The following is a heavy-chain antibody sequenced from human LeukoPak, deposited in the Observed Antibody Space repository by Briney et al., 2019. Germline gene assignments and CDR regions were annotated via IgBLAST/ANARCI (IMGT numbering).Heavy chain of an antibody. CDR2: ISSNGATT. Sequence: GGSLRLSCVASGFTFSSYAMHWVRQAPGKGLEYVSAISSNGATTYYANSVKGRFSISRDNSKNTVYLQMGSLRAEDMAVYYFARVYFWSGYFDYWGQGTLVTVSS. V-gene: IGHV3-64*01. CDR3: ARVYFWSGYFDY. J-gene: IGHJ4*02. D-gene: IGHD3-3*01. CDR1: GFTFSSYA.